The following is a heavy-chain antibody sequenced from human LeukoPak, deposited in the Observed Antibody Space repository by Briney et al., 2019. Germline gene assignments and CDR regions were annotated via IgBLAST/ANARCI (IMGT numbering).Heavy chain of an antibody. CDR1: GFTVSSNY. V-gene: IGHV3-66*01. CDR2: IYSGGST. J-gene: IGHJ4*02. CDR3: ARAYGGNSFGY. Sequence: PGGSLRLSCAASGFTVSSNYMSWVRQAPGKGLEWVSVIYSGGSTYYADSVKGRFTISRDSSKNTLYLQMNSLRAEDTAVYYCARAYGGNSFGYWGQGTLVTVSS. D-gene: IGHD4-23*01.